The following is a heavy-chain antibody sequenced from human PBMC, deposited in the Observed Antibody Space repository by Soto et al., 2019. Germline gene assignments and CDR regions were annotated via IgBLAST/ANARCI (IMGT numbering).Heavy chain of an antibody. CDR1: GFTFSSYA. V-gene: IGHV3-30-3*01. CDR2: ISYDGSNK. D-gene: IGHD3-22*01. J-gene: IGHJ4*02. Sequence: PGGSLRLSCAASGFTFSSYAMHWVRQAPGKGLEWVAVISYDGSNKYYADSVKGRFTISRDNSKNTLYLQMNSLRAEDTAVYYCARDMEVISVNSYYFDYWGQGTLVTVSS. CDR3: ARDMEVISVNSYYFDY.